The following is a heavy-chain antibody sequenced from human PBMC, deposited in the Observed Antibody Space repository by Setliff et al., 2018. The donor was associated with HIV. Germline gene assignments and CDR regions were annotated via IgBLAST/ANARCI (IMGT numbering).Heavy chain of an antibody. D-gene: IGHD5-18*01. CDR1: GYTFSTNA. CDR3: ALNGGYSYGNRFDY. V-gene: IGHV1-3*01. J-gene: IGHJ4*01. CDR2: INAGDDNT. Sequence: ASVKVSCKAFGYTFSTNAIHWVRQAPGQRLEWMGYINAGDDNTRYSEKFQGRVTITRDTSANTAYMELSSLRSEDTAVYYCALNGGYSYGNRFDYWGQGTLVTVSS.